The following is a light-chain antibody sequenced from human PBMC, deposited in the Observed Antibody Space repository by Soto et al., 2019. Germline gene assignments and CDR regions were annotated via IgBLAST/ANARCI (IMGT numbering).Light chain of an antibody. CDR1: LTVGTN. Sequence: VMTQSPATLSVSPGERATLSCRASLTVGTNLAWYQQKPGQPPRLLIYGASTRATGIPARFSGSGSGTDFTLTISSLQSEDFAVYYCQHHNNWPPGTVGQGTRVELK. V-gene: IGKV3-15*01. J-gene: IGKJ1*01. CDR2: GAS. CDR3: QHHNNWPPGT.